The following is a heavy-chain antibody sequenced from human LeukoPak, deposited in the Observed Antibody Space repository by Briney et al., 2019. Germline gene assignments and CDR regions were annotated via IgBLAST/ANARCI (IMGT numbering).Heavy chain of an antibody. Sequence: SETLSLTCTVSGGSISSYYWSWIRQPPGKGQEWIGYIYYSGSTNYNPSLKSRVTISVDTSKNQFSLKLSSVTAADAAVYYCAREYCSGGSCYRPWFDPWGQGTLVTVSS. D-gene: IGHD2-15*01. CDR2: IYYSGST. CDR1: GGSISSYY. J-gene: IGHJ5*02. V-gene: IGHV4-59*01. CDR3: AREYCSGGSCYRPWFDP.